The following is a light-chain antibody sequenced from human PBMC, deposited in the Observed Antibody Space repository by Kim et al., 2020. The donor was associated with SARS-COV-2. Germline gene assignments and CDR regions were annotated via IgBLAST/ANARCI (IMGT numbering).Light chain of an antibody. CDR2: GKH. Sequence: VALGQKDRITCQGDSLGSYYSTGEHQKAGPGQTVVIYGKHNRPSGIPDRVSGSSSGKKASLTITGTQAGDEADYYCNSRDSNDNVVFGGGTKRTVL. CDR1: SLGSYY. CDR3: NSRDSNDNVV. J-gene: IGLJ2*01. V-gene: IGLV3-19*01.